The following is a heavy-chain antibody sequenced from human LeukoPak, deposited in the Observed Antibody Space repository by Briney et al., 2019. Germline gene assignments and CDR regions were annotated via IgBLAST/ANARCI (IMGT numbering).Heavy chain of an antibody. D-gene: IGHD5-12*01. Sequence: PSETLSLTCAVYGGSLTDDYWSWIRQPPGRGLEWIGDINRSGSANYNPSLRGRVTISLDTSKNHFSLRLNSVTAADTAVYYCARGSGPQTSDFSGYAYWGQGTLVTVSS. CDR3: ARGSGPQTSDFSGYAY. CDR2: INRSGSA. V-gene: IGHV4-34*01. CDR1: GGSLTDDY. J-gene: IGHJ4*02.